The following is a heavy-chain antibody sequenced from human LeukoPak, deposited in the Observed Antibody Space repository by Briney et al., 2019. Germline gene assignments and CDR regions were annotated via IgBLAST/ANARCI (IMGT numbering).Heavy chain of an antibody. V-gene: IGHV3-11*01. CDR1: GFTFSDYY. J-gene: IGHJ4*02. Sequence: PGGSLRLSCAASGFTFSDYYMSWIRQAPGKGLEWASYISTGGSTIYYADSVKGRFTISRDNAKNSLYLQMNSLRDEDTAVYYCARVAHGSGSYFFDYWGQGTLVTVSS. CDR3: ARVAHGSGSYFFDY. CDR2: ISTGGSTI. D-gene: IGHD3-10*01.